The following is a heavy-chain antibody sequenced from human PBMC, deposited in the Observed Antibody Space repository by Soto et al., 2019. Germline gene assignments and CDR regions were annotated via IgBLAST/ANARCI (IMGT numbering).Heavy chain of an antibody. D-gene: IGHD3-22*01. V-gene: IGHV1-18*01. CDR2: ISAYNGNT. CDR3: ARDKIPYYYDGSGPFPYYYYGMDV. CDR1: GYTFTSYG. J-gene: IGHJ6*02. Sequence: GASVKVSCKASGYTFTSYGISWVRQAPGQGLEWMGWISAYNGNTNYAQKLQGRVTMTTDTSTSTAYMELRSLRSDDTAVYYCARDKIPYYYDGSGPFPYYYYGMDVWGQGTTVTVSS.